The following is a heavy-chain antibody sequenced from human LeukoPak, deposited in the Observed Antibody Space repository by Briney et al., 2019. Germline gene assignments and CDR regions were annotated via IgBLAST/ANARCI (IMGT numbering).Heavy chain of an antibody. J-gene: IGHJ6*03. Sequence: SETLSLTCTVSGGSISSSSYYWGWIRQPPGKGLEWIGSIYYSGSTYYNPSLKGRVTISVDTSKNQFSLKLSSVTAADTAVYYCARDYSNYTYYYYYYYMDVWGKGTTVTVSS. D-gene: IGHD4-11*01. V-gene: IGHV4-39*02. CDR3: ARDYSNYTYYYYYYYMDV. CDR2: IYYSGST. CDR1: GGSISSSSYY.